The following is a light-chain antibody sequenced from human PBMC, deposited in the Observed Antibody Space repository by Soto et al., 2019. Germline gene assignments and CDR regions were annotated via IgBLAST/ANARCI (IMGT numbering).Light chain of an antibody. CDR3: LQDFNYPLT. CDR2: AAS. Sequence: AIKMTQSPSSLSASVGDRVTITCRASQDIRNDLGWYQQKPGKTPKLLIFAASSLQSGVPSRFSGSGSGTDFTLTISLLQPEDFATYYCLQDFNYPLTFGKGTKVEIE. CDR1: QDIRND. V-gene: IGKV1-6*01. J-gene: IGKJ1*01.